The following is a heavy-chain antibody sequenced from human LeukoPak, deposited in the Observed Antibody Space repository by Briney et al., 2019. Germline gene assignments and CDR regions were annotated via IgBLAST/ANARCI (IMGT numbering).Heavy chain of an antibody. J-gene: IGHJ4*02. D-gene: IGHD3-3*01. CDR2: ISGSGGST. V-gene: IGHV3-23*01. Sequence: GGSLRLSCAASGFTFSSYAMSWVRQAPGKGLKWVSAISGSGGSTYYADSVKGRFTISRDNSKNTLYLQMNSLRAEDTAVYYCAKDRRTYYDFWSGYYYVYWGQGTLVTVSS. CDR3: AKDRRTYYDFWSGYYYVY. CDR1: GFTFSSYA.